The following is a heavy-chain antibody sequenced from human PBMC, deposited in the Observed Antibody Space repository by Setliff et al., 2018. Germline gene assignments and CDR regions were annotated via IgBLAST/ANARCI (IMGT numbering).Heavy chain of an antibody. Sequence: SETLSLTCTVSGASVRSGPYYWSWIRKPPGKGLEWIGFISYIGNTNYNPSLKSRTTISLDTSKNQFSLKVNSVTAADMAVYYCAREQWLDPPGYYYMDVWAKGTTVTVSS. CDR2: ISYIGNT. CDR3: AREQWLDPPGYYYMDV. V-gene: IGHV4-61*01. D-gene: IGHD6-19*01. J-gene: IGHJ6*03. CDR1: GASVRSGPYY.